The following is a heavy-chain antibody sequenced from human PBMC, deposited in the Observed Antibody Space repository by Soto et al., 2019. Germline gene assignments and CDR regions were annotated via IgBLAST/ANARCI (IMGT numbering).Heavy chain of an antibody. CDR3: ARDGDGYTIAFDI. V-gene: IGHV1-69*06. CDR1: GGIFSSYA. Sequence: QVQLVQSGAEVKKPGSSVKVSCKASGGIFSSYAISWVRQAPGQGLEWMGGIIPILGTANYAQKFQGRVTITADKSTSTAYMELSSLRSEDTAVYYCARDGDGYTIAFDIWGQGTMITVSS. CDR2: IIPILGTA. D-gene: IGHD5-12*01. J-gene: IGHJ3*02.